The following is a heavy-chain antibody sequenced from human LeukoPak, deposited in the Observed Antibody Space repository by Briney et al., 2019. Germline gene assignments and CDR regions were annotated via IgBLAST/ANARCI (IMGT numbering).Heavy chain of an antibody. CDR3: ARGTRDGYADDY. J-gene: IGHJ4*02. Sequence: SETLSLTCTVSGYSISSGYYWGWIRQPPGKGLEWIGSIYHSGSTYYNPSLKSRVTISVDTSKNQFSLKLSSVTAADTAVYYCARGTRDGYADDYWGQGTLVTVSS. CDR2: IYHSGST. D-gene: IGHD5-24*01. V-gene: IGHV4-38-2*02. CDR1: GYSISSGYY.